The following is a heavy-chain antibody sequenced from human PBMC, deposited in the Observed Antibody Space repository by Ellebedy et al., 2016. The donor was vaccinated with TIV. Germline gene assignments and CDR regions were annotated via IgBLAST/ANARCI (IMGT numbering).Heavy chain of an antibody. D-gene: IGHD6-19*01. Sequence: SETLSLTXTASGGSISYHYWNWLRQPPGKGLEWIGYLYYSGSTNYNPSLKSRVTISVDTSKKQFSLRLNSVTTADTAVYYCARRTTTYLDSSGLYFDLWGRGTLVTVSS. CDR1: GGSISYHY. CDR2: LYYSGST. V-gene: IGHV4-59*11. J-gene: IGHJ2*01. CDR3: ARRTTTYLDSSGLYFDL.